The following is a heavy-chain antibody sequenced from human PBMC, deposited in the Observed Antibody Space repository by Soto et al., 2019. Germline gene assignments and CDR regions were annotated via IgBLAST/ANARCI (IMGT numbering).Heavy chain of an antibody. CDR1: GYAFTGYY. CDR3: ARGPAYSSGWSSLHTYYYYGLEV. V-gene: IGHV1-2*04. J-gene: IGHJ6*02. D-gene: IGHD6-19*01. Sequence: GASVKVSCKASGYAFTGYYMHWVAQAPGQGLEWMGWINPNSGGTNYAQKFQGWVTMTRDTSISTAYMGLSRLRSDDTAVYYCARGPAYSSGWSSLHTYYYYGLEVWGQGTTVTVSS. CDR2: INPNSGGT.